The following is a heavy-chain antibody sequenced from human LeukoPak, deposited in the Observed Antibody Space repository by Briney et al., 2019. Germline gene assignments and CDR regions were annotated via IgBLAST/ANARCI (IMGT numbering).Heavy chain of an antibody. J-gene: IGHJ3*02. CDR3: ARDRIGYSYGYAFDI. Sequence: SETLSLTCTVSGGSISSYYWSWIRQPPGKGLEWIGYIYYSGSTNYNPSLKSRVMMSVDTSKNQFSLKLSSVTAADTAVYYCARDRIGYSYGYAFDIWGQGTMVTVSS. CDR2: IYYSGST. V-gene: IGHV4-59*12. CDR1: GGSISSYY. D-gene: IGHD5-18*01.